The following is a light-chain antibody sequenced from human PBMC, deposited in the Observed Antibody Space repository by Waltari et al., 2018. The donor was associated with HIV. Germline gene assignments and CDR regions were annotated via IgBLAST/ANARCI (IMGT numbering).Light chain of an antibody. CDR3: SSYTANSRI. V-gene: IGLV2-14*03. Sequence: QSALTQPASVSGSLGQSITISCTGTSSDVGGHNSVSWYQQHPGKAPTLFISDVSNRPSGVSNRFSGSKSGNTASLTISGLQAEDEADYYCSSYTANSRIFGGGTRLTVL. CDR2: DVS. J-gene: IGLJ2*01. CDR1: SSDVGGHNS.